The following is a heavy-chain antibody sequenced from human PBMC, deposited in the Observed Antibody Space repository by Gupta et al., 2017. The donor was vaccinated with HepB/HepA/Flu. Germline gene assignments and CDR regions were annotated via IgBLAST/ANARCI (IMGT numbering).Heavy chain of an antibody. J-gene: IGHJ6*03. CDR3: ARRGRRGRGPEADYYYYMDV. D-gene: IGHD1-14*01. CDR2: INPNSGGT. V-gene: IGHV1-2*02. CDR1: GYTFPGYY. Sequence: QVQLAQSGAEVKKPGASVKVSCKASGYTFPGYYMHWVRQAPGQGLEWMGWINPNSGGTNYAKKFQGRVTMTRDTSISTAYMELSRLRSDDTAVYYCARRGRRGRGPEADYYYYMDVWGKGTTVTVSS.